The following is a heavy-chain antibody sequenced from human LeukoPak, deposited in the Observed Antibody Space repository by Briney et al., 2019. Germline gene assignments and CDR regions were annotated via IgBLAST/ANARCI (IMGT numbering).Heavy chain of an antibody. CDR3: AREAPKLLRFLEWVPVFDY. Sequence: GGSLRLSCAASGFTFSSYSMNWVRQAPGKGLEWVSSISSSSSYIYYADSVKGRFTISRDNAKNSLYLQMNSLRAEDTAVYYCAREAPKLLRFLEWVPVFDYWGQGTLVTVSS. J-gene: IGHJ4*02. CDR1: GFTFSSYS. V-gene: IGHV3-21*01. D-gene: IGHD3-3*01. CDR2: ISSSSSYI.